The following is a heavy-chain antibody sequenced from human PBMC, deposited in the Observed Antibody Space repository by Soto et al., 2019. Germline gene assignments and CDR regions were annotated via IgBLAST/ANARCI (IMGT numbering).Heavy chain of an antibody. CDR3: ASAKIGDYFQVY. CDR1: GFTFSGYW. CDR2: INSDGSTT. V-gene: IGHV3-74*01. Sequence: EVQLVESGGGLVQPGGSLRLSCAVSGFTFSGYWMHWVRQAPGKGLVWVSRINSDGSTTSYADSVKGRFTISRDNAKNTLYLQMDSLSAEYTAVYYCASAKIGDYFQVYWGQGTLVTVSS. J-gene: IGHJ4*02. D-gene: IGHD4-17*01.